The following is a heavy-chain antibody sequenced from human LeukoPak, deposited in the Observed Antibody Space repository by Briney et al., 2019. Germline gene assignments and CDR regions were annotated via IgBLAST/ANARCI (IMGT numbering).Heavy chain of an antibody. D-gene: IGHD3-10*01. CDR1: GFTFSSYE. CDR3: ARSAHSGLFDY. Sequence: PGGSLRLSCAAPGFTFSSYEMTWVRQAPGKGLEWVSYISSSGSTIYYADSLKGRFTISRDNAKNSMYLQMNSLRAEDTAVYYCARSAHSGLFDYWGQGTLVTVSS. CDR2: ISSSGSTI. V-gene: IGHV3-48*03. J-gene: IGHJ4*02.